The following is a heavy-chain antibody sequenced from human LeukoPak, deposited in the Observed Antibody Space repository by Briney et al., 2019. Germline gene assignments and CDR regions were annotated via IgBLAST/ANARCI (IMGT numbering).Heavy chain of an antibody. J-gene: IGHJ4*02. CDR1: GFAFSSYS. Sequence: PGGSLRLSCAASGFAFSSYSMNWVRQAPGKGLEWVSSISSDSRYIFYAEPVKGRFTISRDNAENSLYLQMNSLRVEDTAVYYCARFETVAAKPFEYWGQGTLVTVSS. D-gene: IGHD6-19*01. CDR2: ISSDSRYI. V-gene: IGHV3-21*01. CDR3: ARFETVAAKPFEY.